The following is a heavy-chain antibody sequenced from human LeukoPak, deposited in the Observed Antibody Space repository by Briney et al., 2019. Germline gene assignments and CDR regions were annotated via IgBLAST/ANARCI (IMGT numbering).Heavy chain of an antibody. CDR1: GFTFSSYA. J-gene: IGHJ4*02. V-gene: IGHV3-30*14. Sequence: PGGSLRLSCAASGFTFSSYAMHWVRQAPGKGLEWVAVISYDGSNKYYADSVKGRFTISRDNSKNTLYLQMNSLRAEDTAVYYCARDSGYIHDFWGQGTLVTVSS. CDR3: ARDSGYIHDF. CDR2: ISYDGSNK. D-gene: IGHD5-18*01.